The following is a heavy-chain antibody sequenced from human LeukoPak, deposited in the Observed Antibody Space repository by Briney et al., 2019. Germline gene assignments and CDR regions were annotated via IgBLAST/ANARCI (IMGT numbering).Heavy chain of an antibody. Sequence: SETLSLTCTVSGGSISSSSYYWGWIRQPPGKGLEWIGSIYYSGSTYYNPSLKSRVTISVDTSKNQFSLKLSSVTAADTAVYYCATNAKTYGSGACCPPDYWGQGTLVTVSS. CDR3: ATNAKTYGSGACCPPDY. D-gene: IGHD3-10*01. J-gene: IGHJ4*02. V-gene: IGHV4-39*01. CDR1: GGSISSSSYY. CDR2: IYYSGST.